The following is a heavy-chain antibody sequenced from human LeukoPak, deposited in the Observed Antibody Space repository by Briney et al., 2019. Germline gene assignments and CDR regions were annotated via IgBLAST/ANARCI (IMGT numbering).Heavy chain of an antibody. J-gene: IGHJ5*02. Sequence: SETLSLTCAVYGGSFSGYYWSWIRQPPGKGLEWIGEINHSGSTNYNPSLKSRVTISVDTSKNQFSLKLSSVTAADTAVYYCASNPGYCSGGSCYTENWFDPWGQGTLVTVSS. CDR3: ASNPGYCSGGSCYTENWFDP. CDR1: GGSFSGYY. D-gene: IGHD2-15*01. CDR2: INHSGST. V-gene: IGHV4-34*01.